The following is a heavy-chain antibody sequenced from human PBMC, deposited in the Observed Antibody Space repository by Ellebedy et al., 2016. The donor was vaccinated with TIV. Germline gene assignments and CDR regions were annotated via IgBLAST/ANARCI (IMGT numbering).Heavy chain of an antibody. V-gene: IGHV3-23*01. Sequence: GESLKIPCAASGFTFSSYAMSWVRQAPGQGLGWVSAIRGSGGSTYYADSVKGRFTISRDNSKNPLYRQMNSLRAEDTAVYYCAKDYSGLRGLDVWGQGTTVTVSS. J-gene: IGHJ6*02. CDR3: AKDYSGLRGLDV. CDR1: GFTFSSYA. CDR2: IRGSGGST. D-gene: IGHD5-12*01.